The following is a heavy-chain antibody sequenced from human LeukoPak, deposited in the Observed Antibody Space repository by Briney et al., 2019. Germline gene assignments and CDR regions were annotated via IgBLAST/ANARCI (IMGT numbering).Heavy chain of an antibody. D-gene: IGHD2-15*01. CDR1: GFTFSDYY. CDR2: ISSSGSTI. V-gene: IGHV3-11*01. J-gene: IGHJ6*04. CDR3: ARDGEALGYFSGGSCYPYYYYYGMDV. Sequence: TGGSLRLSCAASGFTFSDYYMTWIRQAPGKGLEWVSYISSSGSTIYYADSVKGRFTISRDNAKNSLYLQMNSLRAEDTAVYYCARDGEALGYFSGGSCYPYYYYYGMDVWGKGTTVTVSS.